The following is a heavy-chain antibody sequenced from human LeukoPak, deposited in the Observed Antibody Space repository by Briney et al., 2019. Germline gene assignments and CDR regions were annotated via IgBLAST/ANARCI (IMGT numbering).Heavy chain of an antibody. J-gene: IGHJ5*02. Sequence: SVKVSCKASGFTFHTSAMQWVRQARGQRLEWIGWIVLGSGNTAYSHKFHDRVIITRDMSTGTVYMELDSLGSKDTAVYYCAAQRGASLHDFWSTRLFDPWGQGTLVTVSS. CDR2: IVLGSGNT. V-gene: IGHV1-58*02. CDR1: GFTFHTSA. CDR3: AAQRGASLHDFWSTRLFDP. D-gene: IGHD3-3*01.